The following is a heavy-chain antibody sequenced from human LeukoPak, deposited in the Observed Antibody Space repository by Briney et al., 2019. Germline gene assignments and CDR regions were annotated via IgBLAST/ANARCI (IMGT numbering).Heavy chain of an antibody. J-gene: IGHJ6*02. D-gene: IGHD3-10*01. CDR3: AKGLWDYYGSGIMYYTMDV. V-gene: IGHV3-23*01. CDR2: ISGSGSRT. Sequence: GGSLRLSCVASGITFSNYIMAWVRQAPGKGLEWVSTISGSGSRTYYADSVKGRFTVSRDNSKNTLYLQVNSLRAEDTAVYYCAKGLWDYYGSGIMYYTMDVWGQGTTVTVSS. CDR1: GITFSNYI.